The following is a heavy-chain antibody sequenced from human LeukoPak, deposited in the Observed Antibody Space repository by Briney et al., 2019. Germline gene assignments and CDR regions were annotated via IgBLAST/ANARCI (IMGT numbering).Heavy chain of an antibody. Sequence: GGSLRLSCAASGFTFSSYWMSWVRQAPGKGLEWVGRIKSKTDGGTTDYAAPVKGRFTISRDDSKNTLYLQMNSLKTEDTAVYYCTTESYGIFGVVIDYWGQGTLVTVSS. J-gene: IGHJ4*02. V-gene: IGHV3-15*01. CDR1: GFTFSSYW. CDR3: TTESYGIFGVVIDY. CDR2: IKSKTDGGTT. D-gene: IGHD3-3*01.